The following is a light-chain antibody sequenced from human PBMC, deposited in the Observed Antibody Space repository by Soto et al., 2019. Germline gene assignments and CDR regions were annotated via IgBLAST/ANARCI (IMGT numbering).Light chain of an antibody. Sequence: QSALTQPPSASGSPGQSVTISCTGTSSDVGGYNYVSWYQQHPGRAPKLMIYEVSKRPSGVPDRFSGSKSGNTASQTVSGLQTEDEADYYCSSYAGSNNQVFGTGTKVTVL. CDR3: SSYAGSNNQV. J-gene: IGLJ1*01. CDR2: EVS. V-gene: IGLV2-8*01. CDR1: SSDVGGYNY.